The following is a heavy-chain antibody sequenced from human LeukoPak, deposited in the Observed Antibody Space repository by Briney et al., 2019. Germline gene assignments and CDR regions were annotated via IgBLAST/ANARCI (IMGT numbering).Heavy chain of an antibody. D-gene: IGHD2-21*02. CDR2: IKQDGSEK. CDR3: ARDLGHIVVVTAILGGPFDY. V-gene: IGHV3-7*01. Sequence: GGSLRLSCAASGFTFSSYWMSWVRQAPGKGLEWVPNIKQDGSEKYYVDSVKGRFTISRDNAKNSLYLQMNSLRAEDTAVYYCARDLGHIVVVTAILGGPFDYWGQGTLVTVSS. CDR1: GFTFSSYW. J-gene: IGHJ4*02.